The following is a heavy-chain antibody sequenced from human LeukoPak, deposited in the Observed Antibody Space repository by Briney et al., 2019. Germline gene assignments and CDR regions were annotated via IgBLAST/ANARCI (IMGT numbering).Heavy chain of an antibody. D-gene: IGHD1-1*01. V-gene: IGHV1-2*02. Sequence: GASVKVSCKTSGYTFTGYYVHWVRQAPGQGLEWMGWINPNSGGTNYAQKFQGRVTMTRDTSISTAHMEVSRLRSDDTAMFYCARATGSVDYYYMDVWGKGTTVTVSS. CDR1: GYTFTGYY. CDR3: ARATGSVDYYYMDV. J-gene: IGHJ6*03. CDR2: INPNSGGT.